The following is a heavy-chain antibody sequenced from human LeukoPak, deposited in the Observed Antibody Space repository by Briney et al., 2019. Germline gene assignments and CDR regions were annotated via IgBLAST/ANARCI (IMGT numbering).Heavy chain of an antibody. CDR1: GGSFSGYY. J-gene: IGHJ4*02. Sequence: SETLSLTCAVYGGSFSGYYWSWIRQPPGKGLEWIGDINHGGSTNYNPSLKSRLTISVDTSKNQFSLNLSSVTAADTAVYYCARDYLGAGTVGATSGYWGQGTLVTVSS. D-gene: IGHD1-26*01. V-gene: IGHV4-34*01. CDR3: ARDYLGAGTVGATSGY. CDR2: INHGGST.